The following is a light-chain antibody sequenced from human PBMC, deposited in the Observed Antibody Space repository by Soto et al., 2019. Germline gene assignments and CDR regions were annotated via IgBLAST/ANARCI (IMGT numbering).Light chain of an antibody. CDR1: QDISNY. CDR2: RGS. CDR3: QQYSRYPVT. Sequence: DIQMTQSPSSLSASVGDRVTITCRASQDISNYLAWFQQKPGKAPKSLISRGSNLQSGVPSKVSGSGSGTDFTLTISSLQPEDVATYYCQQYSRYPVTFGQGTRLEI. V-gene: IGKV1-16*02. J-gene: IGKJ5*01.